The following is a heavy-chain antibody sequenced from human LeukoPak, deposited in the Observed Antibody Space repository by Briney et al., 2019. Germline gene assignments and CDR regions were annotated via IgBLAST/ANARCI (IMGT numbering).Heavy chain of an antibody. D-gene: IGHD3-3*01. CDR1: GYTFTSYG. V-gene: IGHV1-18*01. CDR3: ARGDPYDFYYYYYYMDV. J-gene: IGHJ6*03. CDR2: ISAYNGNT. Sequence: GASVKVSCKASGYTFTSYGISWVRQAPGQGLEWMGWISAYNGNTNYAQKLQGRVTMTTDTSTSTAYMELRSLRSDDTAVYYCARGDPYDFYYYYYYMDVWGKGTTVTVSS.